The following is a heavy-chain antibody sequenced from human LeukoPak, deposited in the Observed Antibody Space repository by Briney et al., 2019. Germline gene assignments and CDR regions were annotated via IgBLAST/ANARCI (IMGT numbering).Heavy chain of an antibody. CDR3: ARDVISSGEYYFDY. Sequence: GGSLRLSCAASGFTFSSYAMHWVRQAPGKGLEWVAVISYDGSNKYYADSVKGRFTISRGNSKNTLYLQMNSLRAEDTAVYYCARDVISSGEYYFDYWGQGTLVTVSS. D-gene: IGHD3-22*01. V-gene: IGHV3-30-3*01. J-gene: IGHJ4*02. CDR2: ISYDGSNK. CDR1: GFTFSSYA.